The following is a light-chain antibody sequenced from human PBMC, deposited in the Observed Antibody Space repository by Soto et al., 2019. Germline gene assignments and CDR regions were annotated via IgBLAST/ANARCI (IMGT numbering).Light chain of an antibody. V-gene: IGLV2-14*03. Sequence: QSVLTQPASVSGSPGQSITISCTGTSSDVGGYNYVSWYQQHPGKAPKLMVFDVNDRPSGISNRFSGSKSGNTASLTISGLQAEDEADYYCSSYTTSHTWVFGGGTQLTVL. CDR3: SSYTTSHTWV. J-gene: IGLJ3*02. CDR2: DVN. CDR1: SSDVGGYNY.